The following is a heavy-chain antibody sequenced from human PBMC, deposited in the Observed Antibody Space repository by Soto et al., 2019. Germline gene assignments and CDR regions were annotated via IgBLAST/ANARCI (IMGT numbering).Heavy chain of an antibody. J-gene: IGHJ3*01. D-gene: IGHD2-21*02. CDR3: AKSLVTPSDAFDL. Sequence: PGGSLRLSCAASGFTFSSYGMHWVRQAPGKGLEWISSISDPGTSTYYANSVKGRFPMSRDNSKNTLFLQMNRLRADDTAVYFCAKSLVTPSDAFDLWGRGTLVTVSS. V-gene: IGHV3-23*01. CDR2: ISDPGTST. CDR1: GFTFSSYG.